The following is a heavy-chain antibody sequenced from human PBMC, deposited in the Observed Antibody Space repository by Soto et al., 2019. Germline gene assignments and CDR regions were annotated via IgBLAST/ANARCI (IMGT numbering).Heavy chain of an antibody. D-gene: IGHD6-13*01. V-gene: IGHV4-4*07. CDR1: GGSISSYY. CDR2: IYTSGST. Sequence: SETLSLTCTVSGGSISSYYWSWIRQPAGKGLEWIGRIYTSGSTNYNPSLKSRVTMSVDTSKNQFSLKLSSVTAADTAVYYCARVRQQLGYYYYGMDVWGQGTTVTVSS. J-gene: IGHJ6*02. CDR3: ARVRQQLGYYYYGMDV.